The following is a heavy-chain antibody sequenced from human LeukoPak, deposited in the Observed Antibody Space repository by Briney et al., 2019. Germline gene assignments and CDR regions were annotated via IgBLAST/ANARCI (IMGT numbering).Heavy chain of an antibody. V-gene: IGHV4-39*07. D-gene: IGHD3-10*01. J-gene: IGHJ4*02. CDR2: IYYTGST. CDR3: ARGLWVGYSVGSFYFDY. CDR1: GVSISGYY. Sequence: SETLSLTCTVSGVSISGYYWSWIRRPPGGGLEWIGSIYYTGSTYYNPSLKSRVTISVDTSKNQFSLNINSVYAADTAVYYCARGLWVGYSVGSFYFDYWGQGTQVSVSS.